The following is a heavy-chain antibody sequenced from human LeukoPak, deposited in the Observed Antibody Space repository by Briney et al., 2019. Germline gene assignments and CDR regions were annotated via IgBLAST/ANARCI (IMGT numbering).Heavy chain of an antibody. V-gene: IGHV3-21*01. CDR3: ARDAYYYDSSGYSPDFDY. CDR1: GFTFSSHG. Sequence: GGSLKLSCAASGFTFSSHGMNWVRQAPGKGLEWFSSISSSSRYTYYAGSVKGRFTISRDNAKNSLYLQMNSLRAEDTAVYYCARDAYYYDSSGYSPDFDYWGQGTLVTVSS. D-gene: IGHD3-22*01. J-gene: IGHJ4*02. CDR2: ISSSSRYT.